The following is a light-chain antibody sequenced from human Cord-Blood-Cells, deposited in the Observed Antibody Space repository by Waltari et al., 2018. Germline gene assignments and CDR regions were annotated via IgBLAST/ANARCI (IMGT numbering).Light chain of an antibody. Sequence: DLQMTQSPSSLSASVGDRVTITCRASQSISSYLNWYQQKPGKAPTLLIYAASSLQSGGPSRFSGSGSGTDFTLTISSLQPEDFATYYCQQSYSTPRTFGQGTKLESK. CDR1: QSISSY. CDR2: AAS. J-gene: IGKJ2*01. V-gene: IGKV1-39*01. CDR3: QQSYSTPRT.